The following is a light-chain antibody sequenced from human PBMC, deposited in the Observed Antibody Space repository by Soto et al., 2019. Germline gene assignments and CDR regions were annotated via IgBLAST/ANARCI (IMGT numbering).Light chain of an antibody. Sequence: DIPLTQSPSTLSASVGDRVTIACRASQRISRWLAWYQQKPGKAPKLLMYKASTLEGGVPSRFSGSGSGTEFTLTISSLQPDDFATYYCQQYDSYPFTFGRGTQVDIK. J-gene: IGKJ3*01. CDR2: KAS. V-gene: IGKV1-5*03. CDR3: QQYDSYPFT. CDR1: QRISRW.